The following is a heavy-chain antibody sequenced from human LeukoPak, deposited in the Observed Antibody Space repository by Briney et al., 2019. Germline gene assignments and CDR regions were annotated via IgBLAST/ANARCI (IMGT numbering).Heavy chain of an antibody. J-gene: IGHJ6*02. CDR1: GFTFSSYA. CDR2: ISGSGGST. D-gene: IGHD4-17*01. V-gene: IGHV3-23*01. Sequence: PGGSLRLSCAASGFTFSSYAMSWIRQAPGKGLEWVSAISGSGGSTHYADSVKGRFTISRDNSKNTLYLQMNSLRAEDTAVYYCATVTTNRYYYYGMDVWGQGTTVTVSS. CDR3: ATVTTNRYYYYGMDV.